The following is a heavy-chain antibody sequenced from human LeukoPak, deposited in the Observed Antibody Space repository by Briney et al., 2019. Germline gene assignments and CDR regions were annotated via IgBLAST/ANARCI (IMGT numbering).Heavy chain of an antibody. CDR2: IYYSGST. J-gene: IGHJ5*02. CDR1: GGSISSSSYY. V-gene: IGHV4-61*05. D-gene: IGHD2-2*01. Sequence: SETLSLTCTVSGGSISSSSYYWGWIRQPPGKGLEWIGYIYYSGSTNYNPSLKSRVTISVDTSKNQFSLKLSSVTAADTAVYYCARHAVVPAAMEVDNWFDPWGQGTLVTVSS. CDR3: ARHAVVPAAMEVDNWFDP.